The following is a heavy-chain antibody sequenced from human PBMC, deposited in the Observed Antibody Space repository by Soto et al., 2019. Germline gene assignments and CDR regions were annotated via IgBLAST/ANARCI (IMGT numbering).Heavy chain of an antibody. D-gene: IGHD3-16*01. CDR1: GGSFNPYY. V-gene: IGHV4-34*02. CDR3: AIGQGGTNH. J-gene: IGHJ1*01. CDR2: IQQGGDT. Sequence: QVQVQQWGAGLLKPSETLSLTCAVYGGSFNPYYWSWVRQPPGKGLEWIAEIQQGGDTYYNPSLKSRIAISRDTSKSQFSLNLNSVNDADTAVYYCAIGQGGTNHWGQGSLVIVSS.